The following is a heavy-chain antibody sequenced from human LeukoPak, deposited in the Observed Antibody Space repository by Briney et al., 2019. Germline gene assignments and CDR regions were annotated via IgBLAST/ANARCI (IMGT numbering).Heavy chain of an antibody. J-gene: IGHJ4*02. CDR2: IKQDVSEK. CDR3: ALAQLLLPDY. V-gene: IGHV3-7*01. Sequence: GGSLRLSCAASGFTFSSYWMSWVRQAPGKWREWVANIKQDVSEKYYVDSGKGRFTISRDNAKNSLYLKMHSLRAEDTAVYYCALAQLLLPDYWGQGTLVPVSS. CDR1: GFTFSSYW. D-gene: IGHD3-22*01.